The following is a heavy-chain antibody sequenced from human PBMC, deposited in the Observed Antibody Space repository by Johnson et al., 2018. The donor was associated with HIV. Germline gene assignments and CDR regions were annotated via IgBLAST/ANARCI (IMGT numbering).Heavy chain of an antibody. CDR1: GFTVSNNY. Sequence: VQLVESGGGLIQPGGSLRLSCAASGFTVSNNYMSWVRQVPGRGLEWVSVIYGGGDTYYADSVKGRFTISRDTSKNTLSLQMHSLRAEDTAVYYCARVGWELGGAFDIWGQGTMLAVTS. CDR3: ARVGWELGGAFDI. J-gene: IGHJ3*02. D-gene: IGHD1-7*01. CDR2: IYGGGDT. V-gene: IGHV3-53*01.